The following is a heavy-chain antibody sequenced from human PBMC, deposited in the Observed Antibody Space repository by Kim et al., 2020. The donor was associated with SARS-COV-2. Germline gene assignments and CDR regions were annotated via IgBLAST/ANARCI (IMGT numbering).Heavy chain of an antibody. Sequence: GGSLRLSCTSSEVTFSRHWMSWVRQVPGEGLEWVSDIDGDGSTTNYADSVEGRFTIYRDNAKNTLYLRMYSLRVDDRAVYFCVRGGLTSAFDHWGQGTLVVVSS. J-gene: IGHJ5*02. CDR3: VRGGLTSAFDH. CDR2: IDGDGSTT. CDR1: EVTFSRHW. V-gene: IGHV3-74*01. D-gene: IGHD3-16*01.